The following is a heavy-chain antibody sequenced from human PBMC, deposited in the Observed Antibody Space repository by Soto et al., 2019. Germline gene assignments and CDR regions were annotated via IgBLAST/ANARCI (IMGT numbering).Heavy chain of an antibody. V-gene: IGHV4-59*01. D-gene: IGHD3-16*01. CDR1: GGSISSYY. Sequence: PSETLSLTSNVSGGSISSYYWSWIRQPPGKGLEWIGYIYYSGSTNYNPSLKSRVTISVDTSKNQFSLKLSSVTAADTAVYYCARDLKGGGSDYWGQGTLVTVSS. CDR2: IYYSGST. J-gene: IGHJ4*02. CDR3: ARDLKGGGSDY.